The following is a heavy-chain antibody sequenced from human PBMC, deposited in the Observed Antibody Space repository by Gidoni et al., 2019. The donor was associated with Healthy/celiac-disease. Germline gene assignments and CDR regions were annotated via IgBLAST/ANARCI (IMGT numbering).Heavy chain of an antibody. D-gene: IGHD6-19*01. CDR3: AKGSSGWYYFDY. J-gene: IGHJ4*02. V-gene: IGHV3-30*18. CDR1: GFTFSSYG. Sequence: QVQLVESGGGVVQPGRSLRLSCAASGFTFSSYGMHWVRQAPGKGLVWVAVISYDGSNKYYADSVKGRFTISRDNSKNTLYLQMNSLRAEDTAVYYCAKGSSGWYYFDYWGQGTLVTVSS. CDR2: ISYDGSNK.